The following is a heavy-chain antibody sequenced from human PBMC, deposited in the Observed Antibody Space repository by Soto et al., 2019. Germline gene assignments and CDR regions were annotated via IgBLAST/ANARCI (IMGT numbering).Heavy chain of an antibody. D-gene: IGHD1-26*01. CDR1: GGSISSGDYY. CDR2: IYYSGST. V-gene: IGHV4-30-4*01. J-gene: IGHJ4*02. CDR3: ARQRLEWEGPFDY. Sequence: PSETLSLTCTVSGGSISSGDYYWSWIRQPPGKGLEWIGYIYYSGSTYYNPSLKSRVTISVDTSKNQFSLKLSSVTAADTAVYYCARQRLEWEGPFDYWGQGTLVTVSS.